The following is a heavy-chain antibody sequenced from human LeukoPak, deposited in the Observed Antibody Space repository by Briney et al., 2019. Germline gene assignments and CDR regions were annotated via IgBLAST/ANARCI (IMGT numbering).Heavy chain of an antibody. J-gene: IGHJ4*02. Sequence: SETLSLTCSVSGDSISSTFYWTWIRQPPGEGLEWIGSIHYTGSTYYNPSLEGRVTISVDTSTNQFSLKLSSVTGADTAVYYCARAVHYSGTSDQYTGGWYYFDFWGQGTLVTVSS. CDR3: ARAVHYSGTSDQYTGGWYYFDF. CDR1: GDSISSTFY. V-gene: IGHV4-39*07. CDR2: IHYTGST. D-gene: IGHD3-10*01.